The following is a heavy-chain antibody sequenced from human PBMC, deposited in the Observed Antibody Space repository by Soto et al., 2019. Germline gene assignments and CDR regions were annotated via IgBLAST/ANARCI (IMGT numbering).Heavy chain of an antibody. J-gene: IGHJ6*03. CDR2: INHSGST. CDR1: GGSFSGYY. V-gene: IGHV4-34*01. CDR3: ARATLRGCSGGSCYGYYYYMDV. Sequence: SETLSLTCAVYGGSFSGYYWSWIRQPPGKGLEWIGEINHSGSTNYNPSLKSGVPISVDTSKNQFSLKLSSVTAADTAVYYCARATLRGCSGGSCYGYYYYMDVWGKGTTVTVSS. D-gene: IGHD2-15*01.